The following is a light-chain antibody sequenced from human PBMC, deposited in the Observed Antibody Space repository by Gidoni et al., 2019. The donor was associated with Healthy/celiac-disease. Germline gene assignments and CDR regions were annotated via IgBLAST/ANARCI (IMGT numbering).Light chain of an antibody. CDR3: QQYDNRPLT. Sequence: DIQMTQSPSSLSASVGDRVTITCQASQDISNYLNWYQQKPGKAPKLLIYDASNLETGVPTRFSGSGSGTDFTFTISSLQSEDIAIYYCQQYDNRPLTFGGGTKVEIK. V-gene: IGKV1-33*01. CDR2: DAS. J-gene: IGKJ4*01. CDR1: QDISNY.